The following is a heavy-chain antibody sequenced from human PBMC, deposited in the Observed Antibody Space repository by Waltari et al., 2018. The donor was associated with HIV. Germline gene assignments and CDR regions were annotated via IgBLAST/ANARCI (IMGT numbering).Heavy chain of an antibody. D-gene: IGHD3-10*01. CDR3: ARSSGSGSYGSIDY. J-gene: IGHJ4*02. Sequence: QVQLQESGPGLVKPSETLSLTCTVSGGSISSYYWSWIRQPPGKGLEWIGYIYYSGSTNYNPSLKSRVTISVDTSKNQFSLKLSSVTAADTAVYYCARSSGSGSYGSIDYWGQGTLVTVSS. V-gene: IGHV4-59*01. CDR1: GGSISSYY. CDR2: IYYSGST.